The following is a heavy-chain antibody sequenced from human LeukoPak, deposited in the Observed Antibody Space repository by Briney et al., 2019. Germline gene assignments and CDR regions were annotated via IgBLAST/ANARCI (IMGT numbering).Heavy chain of an antibody. CDR1: GYTFTGYY. D-gene: IGHD6-19*01. V-gene: IGHV1-2*02. Sequence: ASVKVSCRASGYTFTGYYMHWVRQAPGQGLEWMGWINPNSGGTNYAQKFQGRVTMTRDTSISTAYMELSRLRSDDTAVYYCAGDLSSGSDLDYWGQGTLVTVSS. CDR3: AGDLSSGSDLDY. J-gene: IGHJ4*02. CDR2: INPNSGGT.